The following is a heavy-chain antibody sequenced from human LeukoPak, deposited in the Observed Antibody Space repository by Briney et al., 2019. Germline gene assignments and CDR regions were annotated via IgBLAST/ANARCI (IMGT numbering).Heavy chain of an antibody. CDR1: GFTFSSYE. J-gene: IGHJ4*02. V-gene: IGHV3-48*03. Sequence: GGSLRLSCAASGFTFSSYEMNWVRQAPRKGLEWVSYISSSGSTIYYADSVKGRFTISRDNAKNSLYLQMNSLRAEDTAVYYCARDLTTVTTFGQYFDYWGQGTLVTVSS. CDR3: ARDLTTVTTFGQYFDY. D-gene: IGHD4-17*01. CDR2: ISSSGSTI.